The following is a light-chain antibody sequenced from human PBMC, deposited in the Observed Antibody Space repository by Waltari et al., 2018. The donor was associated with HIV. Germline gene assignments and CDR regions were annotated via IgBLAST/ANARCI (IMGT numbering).Light chain of an antibody. CDR3: QAWGTSPAV. Sequence: SYELTQPPSLSVSPGQTCRVTCSGDKLGETFVCWYQQKPGKSLVLIIYEDTKRPSGIPARFSASTSGDTATLTISGTQSVDEADYYCQAWGTSPAVFGTGTRVTVL. V-gene: IGLV3-1*01. CDR1: KLGETF. CDR2: EDT. J-gene: IGLJ1*01.